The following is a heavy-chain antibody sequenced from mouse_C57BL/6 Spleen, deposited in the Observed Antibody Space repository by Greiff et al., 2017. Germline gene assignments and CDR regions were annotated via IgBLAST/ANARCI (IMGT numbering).Heavy chain of an antibody. CDR2: INPNYGTT. V-gene: IGHV1-39*01. CDR3: GIYYGYDEDYAMDY. D-gene: IGHD2-2*01. J-gene: IGHJ4*01. CDR1: GYSFTDYN. Sequence: VQLQQSGPELVKPGASVKIFCKASGYSFTDYNMNWVKQSTGKSLEWIGVINPNYGTTSYNQKFKGKATLTVDQSSSTAYMQLISLTSADRAVYYCGIYYGYDEDYAMDYWGQGTSVTVSS.